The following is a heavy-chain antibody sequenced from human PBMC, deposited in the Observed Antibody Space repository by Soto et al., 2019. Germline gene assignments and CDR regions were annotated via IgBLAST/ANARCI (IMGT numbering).Heavy chain of an antibody. D-gene: IGHD3-3*01. CDR1: GYKFTTFW. CDR3: STTYWSGWGRRLFDS. J-gene: IGHJ4*02. CDR2: IDPTDSFT. Sequence: GPSLKISCKASGYKFTTFWLNWVRQTPGKGLEWLGRIDPTDSFTNYSPPFEGHVTISVDRSISTAYLQWNSLQASDTAIYYCSTTYWSGWGRRLFDSWGQGALVAVSS. V-gene: IGHV5-10-1*01.